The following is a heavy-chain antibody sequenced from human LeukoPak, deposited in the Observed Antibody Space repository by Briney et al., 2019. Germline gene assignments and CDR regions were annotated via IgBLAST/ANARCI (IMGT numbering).Heavy chain of an antibody. D-gene: IGHD2-2*01. V-gene: IGHV1-2*02. CDR1: GYTFTGYF. CDR3: ARLFGESSTSSCNY. Sequence: ASVKVSCKAFGYTFTGYFMHWVRQAPGQGLEWMGWMNPNAGGTKYAQKFQGRVTMTRDTSISTAYMEMSRLRSDDTAVYYCARLFGESSTSSCNYWGQGTLVTVSS. J-gene: IGHJ4*02. CDR2: MNPNAGGT.